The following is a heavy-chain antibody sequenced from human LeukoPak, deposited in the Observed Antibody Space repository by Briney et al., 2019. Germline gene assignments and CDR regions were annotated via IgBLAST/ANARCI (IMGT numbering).Heavy chain of an antibody. J-gene: IGHJ6*02. CDR2: ISYDGSNK. D-gene: IGHD3-3*01. CDR1: GFTFSSYG. CDR3: AKASPTWYYDFWSGYSDYGMDV. Sequence: PGRSLRLSCAASGFTFSSYGMHWVRQAPGKGLEWVAVISYDGSNKCYADSVKGRFTISRDNSKNTLYLQMNSLRAEDTAVYYCAKASPTWYYDFWSGYSDYGMDVWGQGTTVTVSS. V-gene: IGHV3-30*18.